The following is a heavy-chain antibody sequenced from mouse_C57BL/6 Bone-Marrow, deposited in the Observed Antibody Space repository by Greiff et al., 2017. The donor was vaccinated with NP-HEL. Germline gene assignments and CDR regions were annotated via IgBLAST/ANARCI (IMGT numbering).Heavy chain of an antibody. CDR3: ARQDYGSLFDY. V-gene: IGHV3-6*01. J-gene: IGHJ2*01. D-gene: IGHD1-1*01. CDR2: ISYDGSN. CDR1: GYSITSGYY. Sequence: VQLQQSGPGLVKPSQSLSLTCSVTGYSITSGYYWNWIRQFPGNKLEWMGYISYDGSNNYNPSLKNRISITRDTSKNQFFLKLNSVTTEDTATYYCARQDYGSLFDYWGQGTTLTVSS.